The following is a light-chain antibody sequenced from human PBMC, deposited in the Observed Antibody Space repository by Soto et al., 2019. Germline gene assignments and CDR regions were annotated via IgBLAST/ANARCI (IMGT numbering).Light chain of an antibody. Sequence: IVMTQSPATLSVSPGGRATLSCRASQSVSSNLAWYQQKPGQAPRLLIYGASTRATGFPARFSGSGSGTEFTLTISSLEPEDFAVYYCQQRSNWPFITFGQGTRLEIK. CDR1: QSVSSN. CDR2: GAS. CDR3: QQRSNWPFIT. V-gene: IGKV3-15*01. J-gene: IGKJ5*01.